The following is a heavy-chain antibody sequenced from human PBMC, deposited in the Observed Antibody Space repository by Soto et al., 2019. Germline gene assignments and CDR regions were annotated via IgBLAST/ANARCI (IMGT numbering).Heavy chain of an antibody. J-gene: IGHJ5*02. CDR1: GGSISSYY. CDR2: ICHSGST. D-gene: IGHD6-19*01. CDR3: ARGLFSSGWYSYFDP. V-gene: IGHV4-59*12. Sequence: SETLSLTCTVSGGSISSYYWSWIRQPPGKGLEWIGDICHSGSTNYNPSLESRVTLSVDTSKNQFSLHLTSMTAADTALYYCARGLFSSGWYSYFDPWGQGTPVTVS.